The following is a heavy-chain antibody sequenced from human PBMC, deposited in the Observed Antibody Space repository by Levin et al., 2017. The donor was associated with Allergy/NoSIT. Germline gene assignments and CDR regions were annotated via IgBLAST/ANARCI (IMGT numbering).Heavy chain of an antibody. V-gene: IGHV1-69*13. D-gene: IGHD5-12*01. Sequence: VASVKVSCKASGGTFSSYAISWVRQAPGQGLEWMGGIIPIFGTANYAQKFQGRVTITADESTSTAYMELSSLRSEDTAVYYCARDRGGGFRVATYAFDIWGQGTMVTVSS. J-gene: IGHJ3*02. CDR3: ARDRGGGFRVATYAFDI. CDR1: GGTFSSYA. CDR2: IIPIFGTA.